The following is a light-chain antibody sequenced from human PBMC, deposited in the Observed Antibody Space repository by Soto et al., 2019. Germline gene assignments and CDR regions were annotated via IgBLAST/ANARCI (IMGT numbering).Light chain of an antibody. J-gene: IGKJ1*01. V-gene: IGKV3-15*01. CDR1: QSVSNN. Sequence: DIVMTQSPATLSVSPGESATLSCRASQSVSNNLTWYQQKPGQPPRLLIYGASTSGTGVPGRFSGSGSGTEFTLTISSLQSEDFAVYYCQQYNDWWTFGQGTKVDIK. CDR3: QQYNDWWT. CDR2: GAS.